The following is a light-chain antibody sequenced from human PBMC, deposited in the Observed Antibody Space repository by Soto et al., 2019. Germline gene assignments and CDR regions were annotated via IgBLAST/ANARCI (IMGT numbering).Light chain of an antibody. CDR2: AAS. Sequence: DLQMTQSPSSVSASVGDRVTITCRASQGISSWVAWYQQKPGKAPKLLIYAASILQSGVPSKFRGRGSWPDFPLTIISLQPEDFATYYCQHANRFPFTFGQGTRLEMK. V-gene: IGKV1-12*01. CDR1: QGISSW. J-gene: IGKJ5*01. CDR3: QHANRFPFT.